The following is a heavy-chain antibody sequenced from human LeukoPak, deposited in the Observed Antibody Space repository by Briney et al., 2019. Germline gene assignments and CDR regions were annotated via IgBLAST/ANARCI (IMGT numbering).Heavy chain of an antibody. CDR2: ISSSSSTI. D-gene: IGHD2-15*01. V-gene: IGHV3-48*01. CDR1: GFTFSSYS. J-gene: IGHJ6*03. CDR3: ARDQIKVAAISYYYYMDV. Sequence: GGSLRLSCAASGFTFSSYSMNWVRQAPGKGLEWVSYISSSSSTIYYADSVKGRFTISRDNAKNSLYLQMNSLRAEDTAVYYCARDQIKVAAISYYYYMDVWGKGTTVTVSS.